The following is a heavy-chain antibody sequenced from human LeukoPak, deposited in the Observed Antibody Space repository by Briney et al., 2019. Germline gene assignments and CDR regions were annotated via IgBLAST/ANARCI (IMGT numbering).Heavy chain of an antibody. CDR2: IYSGGST. D-gene: IGHD3-10*01. CDR3: ARNRGSMVWGPEDY. CDR1: GFTVSSNY. Sequence: GGSLRLSCAASGFTVSSNYMSWVRQAPGKGLEWVSVIYSGGSTYYVDSVKGRFTIFRDNSKNTLYLQMNSLRAEDTAVYYCARNRGSMVWGPEDYWGQGTLITVSS. V-gene: IGHV3-53*01. J-gene: IGHJ4*02.